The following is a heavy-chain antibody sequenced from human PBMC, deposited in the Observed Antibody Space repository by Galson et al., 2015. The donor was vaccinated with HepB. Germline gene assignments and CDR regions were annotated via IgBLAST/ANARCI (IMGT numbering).Heavy chain of an antibody. CDR3: AKSSSIVGAPGLDV. V-gene: IGHV3-23*01. D-gene: IGHD1-26*01. CDR2: ISGSGGST. Sequence: SLRLSCAASGFTFSSYAMSWVRQAPGKGLEWVSAISGSGGSTYYADSVKGRFTISRDNSKNTLHLQMNSLRAEDTAVYYCAKSSSIVGAPGLDVWGKGTTVTVSS. CDR1: GFTFSSYA. J-gene: IGHJ6*04.